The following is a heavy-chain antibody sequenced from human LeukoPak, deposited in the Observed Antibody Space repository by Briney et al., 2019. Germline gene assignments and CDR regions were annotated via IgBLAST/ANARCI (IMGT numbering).Heavy chain of an antibody. CDR1: GFTFSSYA. J-gene: IGHJ4*02. CDR2: ISSTGGTT. Sequence: GGSLRLSCAASGFTFSSYAMSWVRQAPGKGLEWVSSISSTGGTTYYADSVKGRFTISRDNSKNTLYLQMNSLRAEDTAVYYCAKYRGSPTRAFDYWGQGTLVTVSS. CDR3: AKYRGSPTRAFDY. D-gene: IGHD1-26*01. V-gene: IGHV3-23*01.